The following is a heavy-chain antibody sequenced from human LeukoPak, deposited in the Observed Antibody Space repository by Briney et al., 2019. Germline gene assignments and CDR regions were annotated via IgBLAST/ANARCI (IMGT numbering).Heavy chain of an antibody. V-gene: IGHV3-9*01. Sequence: GGSLRLSCAASGFTFSSYAMSWVCQAPGKGLEWVSGISWNSGSIGYADSVKGRFTISRDNAKNPLYLQMNSLRAEDTALYYCAKDADYDILTGYNWFDPWGQGTLVTVSS. D-gene: IGHD3-9*01. CDR3: AKDADYDILTGYNWFDP. J-gene: IGHJ5*02. CDR2: ISWNSGSI. CDR1: GFTFSSYA.